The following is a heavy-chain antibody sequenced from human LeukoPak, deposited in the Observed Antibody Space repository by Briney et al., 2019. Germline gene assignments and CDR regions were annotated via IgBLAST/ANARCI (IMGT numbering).Heavy chain of an antibody. CDR3: ASFFCTSALCYYLDY. Sequence: ASVTVSCKASGYTFTSNGLGWVRQAPGQGLEWMGWINTNTGNPTYAQGFTGRFVFSLDTSDNTPYLQISSLQAEDTAVYYCASFFCTSALCYYLDYWGQGTLVTVSS. D-gene: IGHD2-8*01. V-gene: IGHV7-4-1*02. CDR2: INTNTGNP. J-gene: IGHJ4*02. CDR1: GYTFTSNG.